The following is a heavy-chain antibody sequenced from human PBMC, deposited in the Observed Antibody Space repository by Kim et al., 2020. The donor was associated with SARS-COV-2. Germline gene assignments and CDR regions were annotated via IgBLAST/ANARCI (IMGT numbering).Heavy chain of an antibody. Sequence: ASVKVSCKASGYTFTSYGISWVRQAPGQGLEWMGWISAYNGNTNYAQKLQGRVTMTTDTSTSTAYMELRSLRSDDTAVYYCARDLRGLVPGWFDPWGQGTLVTVSS. D-gene: IGHD3-9*01. CDR3: ARDLRGLVPGWFDP. CDR1: GYTFTSYG. J-gene: IGHJ5*02. V-gene: IGHV1-18*01. CDR2: ISAYNGNT.